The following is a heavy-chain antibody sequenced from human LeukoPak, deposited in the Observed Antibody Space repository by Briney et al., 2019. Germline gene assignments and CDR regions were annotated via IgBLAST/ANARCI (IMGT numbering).Heavy chain of an antibody. CDR3: ASNAVTVSEDYFDY. CDR1: GGSISSSSYY. V-gene: IGHV4-39*06. J-gene: IGHJ4*02. CDR2: IYYSGST. D-gene: IGHD2-21*02. Sequence: SETLSLTCTVSGGSISSSSYYWGWIRQPPGKGLEWIGSIYYSGSTYYNPSLKSRVTISVDTSKNQFPLKLSSVTAADTAVYYCASNAVTVSEDYFDYWGQGTLVTVSS.